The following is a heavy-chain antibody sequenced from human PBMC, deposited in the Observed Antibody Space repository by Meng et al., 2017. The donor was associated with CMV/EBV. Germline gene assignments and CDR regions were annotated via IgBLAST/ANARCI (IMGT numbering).Heavy chain of an antibody. Sequence: SVKVSCKASGYTFTGYYMHWVRQAPGQGLEWMGGIIPILGIANYAQKFQGRVTITADKSTSTAYMELSSLRSEDTAVYYCAREGGVVVPAAIEHYYYYYGMDVWGQGTTVTVSS. V-gene: IGHV1-69*10. CDR3: AREGGVVVPAAIEHYYYYYGMDV. D-gene: IGHD2-2*02. J-gene: IGHJ6*02. CDR1: GYTFTGYY. CDR2: IIPILGIA.